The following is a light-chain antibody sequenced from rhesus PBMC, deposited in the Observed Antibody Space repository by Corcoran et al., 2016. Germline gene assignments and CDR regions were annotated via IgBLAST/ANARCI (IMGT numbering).Light chain of an antibody. V-gene: IGKV1-94*01. Sequence: DIQMTQSPSSLSASVGDRVTVTCRASQGINKELSWYQQKPGKAPTLLMYAASNLQTGVSSRFSGCGSGTDFTLTISSLQPEVVATCCFLQDYTAPWTFGRGTKVEVK. CDR3: LQDYTAPWT. CDR2: AAS. J-gene: IGKJ1*01. CDR1: QGINKE.